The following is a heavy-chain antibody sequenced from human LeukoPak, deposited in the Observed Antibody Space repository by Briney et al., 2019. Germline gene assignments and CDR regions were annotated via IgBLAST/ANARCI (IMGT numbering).Heavy chain of an antibody. J-gene: IGHJ4*02. CDR1: GFTSSRDM. CDR2: INSDGSIT. CDR3: AKIDAY. V-gene: IGHV3-74*01. Sequence: GGSLRLSCAASGFTSSRDMMCWVRQAPGKGVLWVSRINSDGSITNYADSVRGGITISRDNTNNTLDLQMRRRRAVDTAVYYCAKIDAYWGQGTLVTVSS.